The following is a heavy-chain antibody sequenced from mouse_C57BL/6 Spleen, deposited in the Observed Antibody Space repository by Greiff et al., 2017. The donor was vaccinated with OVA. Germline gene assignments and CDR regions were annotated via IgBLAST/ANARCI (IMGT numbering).Heavy chain of an antibody. D-gene: IGHD1-1*01. CDR1: GFTFSSYG. V-gene: IGHV5-6*02. CDR3: AGYYYGSSYGYAMDY. CDR2: ISSGGSYT. J-gene: IGHJ4*01. Sequence: DVMLVESGGDLVKPGGSLKLSCAASGFTFSSYGMSWVRQTPDKRLEWVATISSGGSYTYYPDSVKGRFTISRDNAKNTLYLQMSSLKSEDTAMYYCAGYYYGSSYGYAMDYWGQGTSVTVSS.